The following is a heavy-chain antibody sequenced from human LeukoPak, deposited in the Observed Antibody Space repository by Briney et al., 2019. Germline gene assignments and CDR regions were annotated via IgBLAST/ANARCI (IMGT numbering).Heavy chain of an antibody. J-gene: IGHJ4*02. V-gene: IGHV3-30-3*02. D-gene: IGHD1-14*01. CDR1: GFTFSSYA. CDR2: IRTDGSID. CDR3: AKDQPEAYFDY. Sequence: PGRSLRLSCAASGFTFSSYAMHWVRQAPGKGLEWVAFIRTDGSIDYYADSVRGRFTISRDNAKNTLYLQMNSLRAEDAALYYCAKDQPEAYFDYWGQGTLVTVSS.